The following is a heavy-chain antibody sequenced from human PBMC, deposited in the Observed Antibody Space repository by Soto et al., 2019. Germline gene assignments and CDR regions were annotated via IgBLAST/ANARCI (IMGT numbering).Heavy chain of an antibody. CDR3: ARTPESGYYYYYGMDV. V-gene: IGHV3-48*02. Sequence: EVQLVESGGGLVQPGGSLRLSCAASGFTFTRYRTNSLRQAPAQGLEWVSYISSSSSTIYYADSVKGRFTISRDNAKNSLYLQMNSLRDEDTAVYYCARTPESGYYYYYGMDVWGQGTTVTVSS. D-gene: IGHD1-26*01. J-gene: IGHJ6*02. CDR1: GFTFTRYR. CDR2: ISSSSSTI.